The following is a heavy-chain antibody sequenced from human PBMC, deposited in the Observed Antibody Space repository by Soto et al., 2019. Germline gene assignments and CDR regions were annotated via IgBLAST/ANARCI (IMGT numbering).Heavy chain of an antibody. J-gene: IGHJ6*03. CDR1: GFTFDDYA. V-gene: IGHV3-9*01. CDR2: ISWNSGSI. D-gene: IGHD2-2*01. Sequence: DVQLVESGGGLVQPGRSLRLSCAASGFTFDDYAMHWVRQAPGKGLEWVSGISWNSGSIGYADSVKGRFTISRDNAKNSLYLQMNSLRAEDTALYYCARSGVVCSSTSCLEAYYYYYMDVWGKGTTVTVSS. CDR3: ARSGVVCSSTSCLEAYYYYYMDV.